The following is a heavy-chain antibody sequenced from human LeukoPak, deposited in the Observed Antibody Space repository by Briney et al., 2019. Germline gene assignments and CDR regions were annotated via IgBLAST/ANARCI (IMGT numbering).Heavy chain of an antibody. CDR1: GYTFNGYY. CDR3: ARAGIEQCLVHFDS. Sequence: GDSVKVSCKVSGYTFNGYYMHWVRQVPGQGLEWMGWINPNSGDTDYAQKFQGRVTITRDSSISTAYMELSRLRADDAAVYYCARAGIEQCLVHFDSWGQGTLVTVSS. J-gene: IGHJ4*02. V-gene: IGHV1-2*02. CDR2: INPNSGDT. D-gene: IGHD6-19*01.